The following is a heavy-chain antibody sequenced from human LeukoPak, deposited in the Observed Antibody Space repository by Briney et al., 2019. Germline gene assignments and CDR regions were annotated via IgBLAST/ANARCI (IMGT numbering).Heavy chain of an antibody. V-gene: IGHV3-9*03. CDR3: AKGPGRYGSGSYEVAYDYMDV. CDR2: ISWNSGSI. CDR1: GFTFDDYA. Sequence: GGSLRLSCAASGFTFDDYAMHWVRQAPGKGLEWVSGISWNSGSIGYADSVKGRFTISRDNAKNSLYLQMNSLRAEDMALYYCAKGPGRYGSGSYEVAYDYMDVWGKGTTVTVSS. D-gene: IGHD3-10*01. J-gene: IGHJ6*03.